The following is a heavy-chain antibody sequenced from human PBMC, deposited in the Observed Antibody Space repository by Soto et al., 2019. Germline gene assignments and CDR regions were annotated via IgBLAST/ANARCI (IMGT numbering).Heavy chain of an antibody. CDR2: ISAYNGNT. CDR1: GYTFTSYG. CDR3: ARDVSEPSMIVVVIDRFDP. V-gene: IGHV1-18*04. Sequence: GASVKVSCKASGYTFTSYGISWVRQAPGQGLEWMGWISAYNGNTNYAQKLQGRVTMTTDTSTSTAYMELRSLRSDDTAVYYCARDVSEPSMIVVVIDRFDPWGQGTLVTVSS. J-gene: IGHJ5*02. D-gene: IGHD3-22*01.